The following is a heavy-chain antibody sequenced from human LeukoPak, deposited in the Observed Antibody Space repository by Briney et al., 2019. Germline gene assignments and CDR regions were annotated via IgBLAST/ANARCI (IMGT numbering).Heavy chain of an antibody. CDR1: GGSFSDYY. J-gene: IGHJ5*02. CDR3: ARKRGYYYDSSGYTRLARSFDP. CDR2: INHSGST. V-gene: IGHV4-34*01. Sequence: SETLSLTCAVYGGSFSDYYWNWIRQPPGKGLEWIGEINHSGSTNYNPSLKSRVTISVDTSKNQFSLKLSSVTAADTAVYYCARKRGYYYDSSGYTRLARSFDPWGQGTLVTVSS. D-gene: IGHD3-22*01.